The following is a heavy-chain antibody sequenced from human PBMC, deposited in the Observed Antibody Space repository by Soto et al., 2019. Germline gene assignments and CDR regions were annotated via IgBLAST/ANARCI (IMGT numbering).Heavy chain of an antibody. CDR3: ARGRPHDF. J-gene: IGHJ4*02. CDR2: LSVYNGNT. V-gene: IGHV1-18*01. CDR1: GYTFNTYG. Sequence: QVQLVQSGAEVKKPGASVKVSCKASGYTFNTYGISWVRQAPGQGLEWMGWLSVYNGNTNYAQKFQDRVTVTTDTSTSTAYMELRSLTSDDTAVYYCARGRPHDFWGQGTLVTVSS.